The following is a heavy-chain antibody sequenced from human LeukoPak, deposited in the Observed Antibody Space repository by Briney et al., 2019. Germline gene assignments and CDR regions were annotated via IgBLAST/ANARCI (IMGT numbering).Heavy chain of an antibody. V-gene: IGHV4-4*07. CDR1: GGSISSYF. Sequence: SETLSLICTVSGGSISSYFWSWIRQPAWKGLEWIGRIYTSGSTKYNPSLQSRVTMSLDTSKNQLSLKLGSVTAADTAVYYCARAGTSGGLCDYWGQGTLVTVSS. CDR2: IYTSGST. CDR3: ARAGTSGGLCDY. J-gene: IGHJ4*02. D-gene: IGHD1-14*01.